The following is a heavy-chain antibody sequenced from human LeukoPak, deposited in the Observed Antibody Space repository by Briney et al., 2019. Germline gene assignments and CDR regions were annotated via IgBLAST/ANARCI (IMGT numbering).Heavy chain of an antibody. CDR2: ISSSSYI. Sequence: GGSLRLSCAASGFTFSSYSMNWVRQAPGKGLEWVSSISSSSYIYYTDSVKGRFTISRDNSKNTVSLQMNSLRGDDTAVYYCAKDDAWGRYKDWGQGTLVTVSS. J-gene: IGHJ1*01. CDR3: AKDDAWGRYKD. CDR1: GFTFSSYS. D-gene: IGHD3-16*01. V-gene: IGHV3-21*04.